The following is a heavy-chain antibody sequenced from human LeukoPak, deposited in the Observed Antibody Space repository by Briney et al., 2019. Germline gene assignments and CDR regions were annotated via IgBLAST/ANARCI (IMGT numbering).Heavy chain of an antibody. CDR3: ASGGEFRGSAFDI. CDR2: INPTSGRT. CDR1: TYIFNKYY. Sequence: ASVKVSCKASTYIFNKYYIHWVRQAPGRGLEWMGTINPTSGRTSYAQNFQARVTMTRDMSTNTMYMDLSSLKSEDTAVYYCASGGEFRGSAFDIWGQGTTVIVSS. J-gene: IGHJ3*02. V-gene: IGHV1-46*02. D-gene: IGHD3-10*01.